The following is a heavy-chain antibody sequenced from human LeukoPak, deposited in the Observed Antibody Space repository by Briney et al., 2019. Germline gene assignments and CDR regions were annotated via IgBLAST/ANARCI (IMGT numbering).Heavy chain of an antibody. V-gene: IGHV4-38-2*02. CDR3: ARDGRYYYDSSGPLDY. D-gene: IGHD3-22*01. CDR1: GYSISTGYY. J-gene: IGHJ4*02. Sequence: SETLSLTCTVSGYSISTGYYWGWIRQPPGKGLEWIGTIYYSGSTYYNPSLKSRVTISVDTSKNQFSLRLSSVTAADTAVYYCARDGRYYYDSSGPLDYWGQGTLVTVSS. CDR2: IYYSGST.